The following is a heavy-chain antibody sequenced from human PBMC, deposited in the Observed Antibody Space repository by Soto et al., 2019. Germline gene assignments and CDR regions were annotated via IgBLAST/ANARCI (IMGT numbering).Heavy chain of an antibody. CDR1: GFTFDDYA. CDR3: AKDGGRITFGGVIVN. CDR2: ISWDGGST. D-gene: IGHD3-16*02. Sequence: PGGSLRLSCAASGFTFDDYAMYWVRQAPGKGLEWVSLISWDGGSTYYADSVKGRFTISRDNSKNSLYLQMNSLRAEDTALYYCAKDGGRITFGGVIVNWGQGTLVTVSS. J-gene: IGHJ4*02. V-gene: IGHV3-43D*04.